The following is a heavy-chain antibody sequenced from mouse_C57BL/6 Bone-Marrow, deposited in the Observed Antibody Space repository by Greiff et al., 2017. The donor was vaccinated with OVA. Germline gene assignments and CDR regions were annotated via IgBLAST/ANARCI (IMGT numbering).Heavy chain of an antibody. CDR1: GYTFTDSY. Sequence: EVQLVESGPVLVKPGASVKMSCKASGYTFTDSYMNWVKQSHGKSLEWIGVINPYNGGTSYNEKFKGKATLTVDKSSSTAYMELNSLTSEDSAVYYCAYDGASYYFDDWGQGTTRTVSA. CDR3: AYDGASYYFDD. CDR2: INPYNGGT. D-gene: IGHD2-3*01. J-gene: IGHJ2*01. V-gene: IGHV1-19*01.